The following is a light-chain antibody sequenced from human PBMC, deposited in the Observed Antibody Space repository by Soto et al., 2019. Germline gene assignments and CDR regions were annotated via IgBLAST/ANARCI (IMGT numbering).Light chain of an antibody. CDR3: ETWDSNTRV. Sequence: QLVLTQSSSASASLGSSVKLTCTLSSGHSSYIIAWHQQQPGKAPRYLMKLEGSGNYNKGSGVPDRFSGSSSGADRYLSISKLQSEDEADYSCETWDSNTRVFGGGAKLTVL. V-gene: IGLV4-60*03. J-gene: IGLJ3*02. CDR2: LEGSGNY. CDR1: SGHSSYI.